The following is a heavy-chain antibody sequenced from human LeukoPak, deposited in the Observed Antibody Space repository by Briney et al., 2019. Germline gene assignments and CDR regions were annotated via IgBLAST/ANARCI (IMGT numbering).Heavy chain of an antibody. J-gene: IGHJ4*02. V-gene: IGHV4-34*01. Sequence: SESPSLTCAVYGGSFRVYYWSWIRQPPGKGLEWIGEINHSGSTNYNPSLKSRVTISVDTSKNQFSLKLSYVTAADTAVYYCARGQGQYWGQGTLVTVSS. CDR3: ARGQGQY. CDR2: INHSGST. CDR1: GGSFRVYY.